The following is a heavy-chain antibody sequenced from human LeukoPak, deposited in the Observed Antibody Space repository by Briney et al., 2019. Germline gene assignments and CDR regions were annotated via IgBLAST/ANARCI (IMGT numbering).Heavy chain of an antibody. CDR2: IHHSGST. CDR3: ARIVVVAATQFYFDN. CDR1: GGSISSGFDS. J-gene: IGHJ4*02. D-gene: IGHD2-15*01. V-gene: IGHV4-30-2*01. Sequence: PSETLSLTCAVSGGSISSGFDSWSWIRQPPGTGLEWIGYIHHSGSTYYSPSLKSRVSISVDRSKNHFSLTLSSVTAADTAVYYCARIVVVAATQFYFDNWGQGTLVTVSS.